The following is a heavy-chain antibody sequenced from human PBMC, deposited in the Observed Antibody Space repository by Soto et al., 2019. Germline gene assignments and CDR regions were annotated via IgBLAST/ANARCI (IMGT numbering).Heavy chain of an antibody. CDR1: GYSFTSDW. J-gene: IGHJ6*02. V-gene: IGHV5-51*01. Sequence: GGSLKISCDASGYSFTSDWIGWVRQMPWKGLEWMGIIHPGDSDTKYSPSFQGQVTISVDKSITTAYLQWSSLKASDTAMYYCARTPGPEVAASLEYYYFSGMDVWGQGTTVTVS. CDR2: IHPGDSDT. CDR3: ARTPGPEVAASLEYYYFSGMDV. D-gene: IGHD2-15*01.